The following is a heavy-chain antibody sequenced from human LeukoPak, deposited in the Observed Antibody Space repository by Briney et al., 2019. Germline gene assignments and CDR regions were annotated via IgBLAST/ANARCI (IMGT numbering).Heavy chain of an antibody. D-gene: IGHD3-10*01. V-gene: IGHV3-30*18. J-gene: IGHJ6*04. CDR1: GFTFGSYG. CDR2: ISYDGSNK. Sequence: GGSLRLSCAASGFTFGSYGMHWVRQAPGKGLEWVAVISYDGSNKYYADSVKGRFTISRDNSKNTLYLQMNSLRAEDTAVYYCAKEHYYGSGSYYNIYYYYGMDVWGKGTTVTVSS. CDR3: AKEHYYGSGSYYNIYYYYGMDV.